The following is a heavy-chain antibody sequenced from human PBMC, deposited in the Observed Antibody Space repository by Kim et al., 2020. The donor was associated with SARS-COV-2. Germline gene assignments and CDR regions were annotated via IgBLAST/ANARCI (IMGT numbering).Heavy chain of an antibody. CDR1: GGSVSSGSYY. Sequence: ETLSLTCTVSGGSVSSGSYYWSWIRQPPGKGLEWIGYIYYSGSTNYNPSLKSRVTISVDTSKNQFSLKLSSVTAADTAVYYCARSWGEHYGYGMDVWGQGTTVTVSS. CDR3: ARSWGEHYGYGMDV. D-gene: IGHD3-16*01. V-gene: IGHV4-61*01. J-gene: IGHJ6*02. CDR2: IYYSGST.